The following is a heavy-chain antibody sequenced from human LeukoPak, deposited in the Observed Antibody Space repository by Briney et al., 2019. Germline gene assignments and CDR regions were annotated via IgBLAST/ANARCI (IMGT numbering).Heavy chain of an antibody. CDR3: ARLDVVVPAATSTFDY. J-gene: IGHJ4*02. Sequence: KASETLSLTCTVSGGSISSSSYYWGWIRQPPGKGLEWIASIYYSGSTYYNPSLKSRVTISVDTSKNQFSLKLSSVTAADTAVYYCARLDVVVPAATSTFDYWGQGTLVTVSS. CDR1: GGSISSSSYY. CDR2: IYYSGST. D-gene: IGHD2-2*01. V-gene: IGHV4-39*01.